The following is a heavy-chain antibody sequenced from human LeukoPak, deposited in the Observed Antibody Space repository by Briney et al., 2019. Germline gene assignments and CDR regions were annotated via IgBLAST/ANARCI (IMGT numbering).Heavy chain of an antibody. CDR1: GYTFTSYY. J-gene: IGHJ6*03. V-gene: IGHV1-46*01. Sequence: ASVKVSCKASGYTFTSYYMHWVRQAPGQGLEWMGIINPSGGSTSYAQKFQGRVTMTRDTSTSTVYMELSSLRSEDTAVYYCARANEQLVFDYYYYYYMDVWGKGTTVTVSS. D-gene: IGHD6-6*01. CDR3: ARANEQLVFDYYYYYYMDV. CDR2: INPSGGST.